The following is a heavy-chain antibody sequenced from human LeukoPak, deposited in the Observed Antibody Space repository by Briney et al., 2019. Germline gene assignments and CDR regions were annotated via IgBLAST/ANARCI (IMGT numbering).Heavy chain of an antibody. CDR2: ISAYNGNT. CDR3: ARGVSVWKHLGAPFDY. J-gene: IGHJ4*02. CDR1: GYTFTSYG. D-gene: IGHD5-18*01. Sequence: GASVKVSCKASGYTFTSYGISWVRQAPGQGLEWMGWISAYNGNTNYAQKFQGWVTMTRDTSISTAYMELSRLRSDDTAVYYCARGVSVWKHLGAPFDYWGQGTLVTVSS. V-gene: IGHV1-18*01.